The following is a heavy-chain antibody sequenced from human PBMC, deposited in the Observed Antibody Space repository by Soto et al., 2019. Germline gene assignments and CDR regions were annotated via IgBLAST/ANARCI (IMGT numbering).Heavy chain of an antibody. J-gene: IGHJ4*02. Sequence: QVQLQESGPGLVKPSETLSLTCTVSGGSISSYYWSWIRQPPGRGLQWIGYIYHTESTTYNYNPTLKSRVTKSLDTSKNPCSLKLTSVTAADTAVYYCATGRVLYGSEYWGQGTLVTVSS. D-gene: IGHD3-10*01. CDR1: GGSISSYY. CDR3: ATGRVLYGSEY. CDR2: IYHTESTTY. V-gene: IGHV4-59*03.